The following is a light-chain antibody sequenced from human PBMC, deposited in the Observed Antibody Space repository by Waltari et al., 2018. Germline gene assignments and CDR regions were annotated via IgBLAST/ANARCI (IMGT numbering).Light chain of an antibody. CDR2: EDS. Sequence: QSVLTQPPSVSAAPGQRVPIPCPGGRSNLGNNYASWYRQFPGTAPKLLIPEDSERPSGIPGRFSGSKSGTSATLDITGLQAGDEADYYCGTWDSSLSGAVFGGGTHLTVL. CDR3: GTWDSSLSGAV. J-gene: IGLJ7*01. V-gene: IGLV1-51*02. CDR1: RSNLGNNY.